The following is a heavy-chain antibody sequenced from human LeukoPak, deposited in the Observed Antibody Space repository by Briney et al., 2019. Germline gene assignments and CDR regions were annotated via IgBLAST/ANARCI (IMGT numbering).Heavy chain of an antibody. CDR1: GFTFSSYN. Sequence: GGSPRLSCAASGFTFSSYNMNWVRQAPGKGLEWVSSISSSSAYIYYAGSVKGRFTISRDNAKNSLYLQMNSLRAEDTAVYCCARDGRPDTSGCSTLDYWGQGTLVTVSS. D-gene: IGHD3-22*01. V-gene: IGHV3-21*01. J-gene: IGHJ4*02. CDR2: ISSSSAYI. CDR3: ARDGRPDTSGCSTLDY.